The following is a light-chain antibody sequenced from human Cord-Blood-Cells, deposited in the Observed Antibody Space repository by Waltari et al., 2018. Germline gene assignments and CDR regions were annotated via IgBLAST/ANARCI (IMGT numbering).Light chain of an antibody. CDR2: AAS. CDR3: QQSYSTPQT. J-gene: IGKJ1*01. Sequence: DIQMTQSPSSLSSSVGDRVPITCRASQSISSYLNWYQQKPGKAPKRLIYAASSLQSGVPSRFSGSGSGTDFPLTIRSVKPDDFATYYCQQSYSTPQTFGQGTKVEIK. CDR1: QSISSY. V-gene: IGKV1-39*01.